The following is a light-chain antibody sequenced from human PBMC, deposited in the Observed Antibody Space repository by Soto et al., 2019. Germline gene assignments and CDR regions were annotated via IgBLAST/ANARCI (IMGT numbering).Light chain of an antibody. CDR3: AAWDDRRNGGV. CDR1: RSNIGSNT. V-gene: IGLV1-44*01. Sequence: QSVLTQPPSASWSPGQRVSISCSGSRSNIGSNTVNWYQQLPGTAPKRLIYSNNQRPSGVPDRFSGSKSGTSASLANSGLLSEDEADYYCAAWDDRRNGGVFGGGTQLTVL. CDR2: SNN. J-gene: IGLJ3*02.